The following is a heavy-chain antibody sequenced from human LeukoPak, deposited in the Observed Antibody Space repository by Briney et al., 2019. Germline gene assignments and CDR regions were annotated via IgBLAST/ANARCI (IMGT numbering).Heavy chain of an antibody. J-gene: IGHJ5*02. CDR3: ARAGIAAAGTGNWFDP. CDR2: ILYDGSNK. Sequence: GRCLRPSWAASAFTLSSYAMHWVRQAPGKWLEWEAVILYDGSNKYYADSGKGLFTISRNNSKNTLYLQMNSLRAEDTAVYYCARAGIAAAGTGNWFDPWGQGTLVTVSS. CDR1: AFTLSSYA. V-gene: IGHV3-30-3*01. D-gene: IGHD6-13*01.